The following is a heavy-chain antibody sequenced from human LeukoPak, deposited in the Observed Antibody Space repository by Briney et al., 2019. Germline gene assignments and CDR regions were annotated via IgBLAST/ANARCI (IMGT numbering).Heavy chain of an antibody. J-gene: IGHJ6*03. Sequence: SQTLSLTCAVSGGSISSGGYSWSWIRQPPGKGLEWIGYIYHSGSTYYNPSLKSRVTISVDRSKNQFSLKLSSVTAADTAVYYCASGVPAAIQDYYYYYMDVWGKGTTVTVSS. V-gene: IGHV4-30-2*01. D-gene: IGHD2-2*02. CDR3: ASGVPAAIQDYYYYYMDV. CDR2: IYHSGST. CDR1: GGSISSGGYS.